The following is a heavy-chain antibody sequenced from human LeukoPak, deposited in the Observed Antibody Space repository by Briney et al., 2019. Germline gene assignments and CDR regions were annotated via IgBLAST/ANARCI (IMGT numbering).Heavy chain of an antibody. CDR2: IHLEGNEK. CDR1: GFTFSKFW. D-gene: IGHD1-1*01. CDR3: ARGDDFSGDH. V-gene: IGHV3-7*04. J-gene: IGHJ4*02. Sequence: GGSLRLSCAISGFTFSKFWMSWVRQAPGRGLEWVANIHLEGNEKYHVESVKGRFTISRDNTKSLLFLQMNDLRVEDTAVYYCARGDDFSGDHWGQGTLVTVSS.